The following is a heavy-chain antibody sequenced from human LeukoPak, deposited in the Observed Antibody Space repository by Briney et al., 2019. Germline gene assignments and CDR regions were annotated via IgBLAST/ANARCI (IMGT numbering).Heavy chain of an antibody. CDR3: ARGGCSSTSCPWSYYYYAMDV. CDR1: GFTFSSYW. D-gene: IGHD2-2*01. CDR2: IKQDGSEK. V-gene: IGHV3-7*05. J-gene: IGHJ6*02. Sequence: PGGSLRLSCAASGFTFSSYWMSWVRQAPGKGLEWVANIKQDGSEKYYVDSVKGRFTISRDNAKNSLYLQMNSLRAEDTAVYYCARGGCSSTSCPWSYYYYAMDVWGQGTTVTVSS.